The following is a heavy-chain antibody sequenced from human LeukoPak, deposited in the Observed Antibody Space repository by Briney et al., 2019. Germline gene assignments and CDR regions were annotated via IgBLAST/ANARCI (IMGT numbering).Heavy chain of an antibody. Sequence: SETLSLTCTVSGGSISSYYWSWIRQPPGKGLEWIGYIYYSGSTNYNPSLKSRVTISVDTSKNQFSLKLSSVTAADTAVYYCAGQQLLWFGELFKPNWFDPWGQGTLVTVSS. J-gene: IGHJ5*02. CDR1: GGSISSYY. CDR3: AGQQLLWFGELFKPNWFDP. D-gene: IGHD3-10*01. V-gene: IGHV4-59*08. CDR2: IYYSGST.